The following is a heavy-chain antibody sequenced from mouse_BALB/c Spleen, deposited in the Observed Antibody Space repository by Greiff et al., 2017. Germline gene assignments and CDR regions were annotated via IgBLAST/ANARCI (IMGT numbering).Heavy chain of an antibody. J-gene: IGHJ3*01. Sequence: VQGVESGPGLVAPSQSLSITCTVSGFSLTSYGVHWVRQPPGKGLEWLGVIWAGGSTNYNSALMSRLSISKDNSKSQVFLKMNSLQTDDTAMYYCARGFDDYAWFAYWGQGTLVTVSA. CDR2: IWAGGST. V-gene: IGHV2-9*02. CDR1: GFSLTSYG. CDR3: ARGFDDYAWFAY. D-gene: IGHD2-4*01.